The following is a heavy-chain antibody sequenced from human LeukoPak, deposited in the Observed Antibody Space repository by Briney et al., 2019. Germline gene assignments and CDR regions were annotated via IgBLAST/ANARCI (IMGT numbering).Heavy chain of an antibody. D-gene: IGHD2-2*01. CDR3: ARGGGDIVVVPAAMRPFDY. Sequence: ASVKVSCKASGYTFTSYDISWVRQAPGQGLEWMGWINPNSGGTNYAQKFQGRATMTRDTSISTAYMELSRLRSDDTAVYYCARGGGDIVVVPAAMRPFDYWGQGTLVTVSS. CDR1: GYTFTSYD. J-gene: IGHJ4*02. V-gene: IGHV1-2*02. CDR2: INPNSGGT.